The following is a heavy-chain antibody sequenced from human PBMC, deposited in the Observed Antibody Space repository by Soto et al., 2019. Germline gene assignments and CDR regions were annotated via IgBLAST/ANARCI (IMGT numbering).Heavy chain of an antibody. CDR3: ARLRSIAAAIYFDY. Sequence: QLQLQESGSGLVKPSQTLSLTCAGSGGYISSGCYSWSWIRQPPGKGLEWLGYIYLSGSTYYNPSLKSRVTISVDSSKNQFSLKLSSVTASDTDVSYCARLRSIAAAIYFDYWGQGTLVTVSS. J-gene: IGHJ4*02. D-gene: IGHD6-13*01. CDR2: IYLSGST. CDR1: GGYISSGCYS. V-gene: IGHV4-30-2*01.